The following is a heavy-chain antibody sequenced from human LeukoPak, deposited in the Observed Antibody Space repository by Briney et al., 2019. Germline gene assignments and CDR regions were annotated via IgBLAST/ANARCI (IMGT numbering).Heavy chain of an antibody. CDR3: AKKSPGTYYAPPDY. CDR2: TSFDGTNK. J-gene: IGHJ4*02. D-gene: IGHD3-10*01. CDR1: GXAFSTYG. Sequence: GTSLRLSCAASGXAFSTYGMHWVRQAPGKGLEWVAVTSFDGTNKNYADSVKGRFTISRGNSKNTLFLQMNSLRAEDTAVYYCAKKSPGTYYAPPDYWGQGTLVTVSS. V-gene: IGHV3-30*18.